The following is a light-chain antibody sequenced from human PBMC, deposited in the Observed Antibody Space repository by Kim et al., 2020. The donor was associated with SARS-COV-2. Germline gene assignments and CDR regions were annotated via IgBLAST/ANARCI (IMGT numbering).Light chain of an antibody. V-gene: IGLV2-14*01. Sequence: QSALTQPASVSGSPGQSITISCTGTSSDIADNNYVSWYQQHPGKAPKLMIYEVSNRPSGVSNRFSGSKSGNTASLTISGLQADDESDYYCSLYISSSTLEGVVFGGGTKVPS. J-gene: IGLJ2*01. CDR3: SLYISSSTLEGVV. CDR1: SSDIADNNY. CDR2: EVS.